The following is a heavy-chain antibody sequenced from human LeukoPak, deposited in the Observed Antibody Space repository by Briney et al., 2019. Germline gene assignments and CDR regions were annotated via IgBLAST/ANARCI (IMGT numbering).Heavy chain of an antibody. CDR2: ISYDGSNK. CDR1: GFTYSTYG. D-gene: IGHD3-10*01. V-gene: IGHV3-30*03. CDR3: ASTMVRGVRTGQLNDY. Sequence: GGSLRLSRVASGFTYSTYGMHWVRQAPGKGLEWVAVISYDGSNKYYADSVKGRFTISRGNSKNTLYLQMNSLRAEDTAVYYCASTMVRGVRTGQLNDYWGQGTLVTVSS. J-gene: IGHJ4*02.